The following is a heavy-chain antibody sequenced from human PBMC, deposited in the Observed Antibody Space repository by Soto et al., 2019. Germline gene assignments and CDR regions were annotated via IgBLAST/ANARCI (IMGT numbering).Heavy chain of an antibody. CDR1: GGSISSYY. CDR3: ARSPHIRAPRTLGELSSTRTFDY. J-gene: IGHJ4*02. CDR2: IYYSGST. D-gene: IGHD3-16*02. V-gene: IGHV4-59*01. Sequence: ASETLSLTCTVSGGSISSYYWSWIRQPPGKGLEWIGYIYYSGSTNYNPSLKSRVTISVDTSKNQFSLKLSSVTAADTAVYYCARSPHIRAPRTLGELSSTRTFDYWGQGTLVTSPQ.